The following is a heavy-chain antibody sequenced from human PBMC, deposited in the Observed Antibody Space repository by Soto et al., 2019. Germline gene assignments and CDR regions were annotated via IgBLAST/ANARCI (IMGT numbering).Heavy chain of an antibody. CDR3: AKDGYYYDSSGLDDP. Sequence: PGGSLRLSCAASGFTFSSYSMNWVRQAPGKGLEWVSYISSSSSTIYYADSVKGRFTISRDNAKNSLYLQMNSLRAEDTAVYYCAKDGYYYDSSGLDDPWGQGTLVTVSS. CDR2: ISSSSSTI. J-gene: IGHJ5*02. CDR1: GFTFSSYS. D-gene: IGHD3-22*01. V-gene: IGHV3-48*01.